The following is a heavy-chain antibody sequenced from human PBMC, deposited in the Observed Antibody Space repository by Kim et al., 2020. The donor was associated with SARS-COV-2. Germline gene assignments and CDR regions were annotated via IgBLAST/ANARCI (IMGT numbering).Heavy chain of an antibody. V-gene: IGHV3-23*01. Sequence: FYADSVQGRFTISRDNSKNTLYLQMNSLRAEDTAVYYCAKAWRWYPNLDSWGQGALVTVSS. J-gene: IGHJ4*02. D-gene: IGHD2-15*01. CDR3: AKAWRWYPNLDS.